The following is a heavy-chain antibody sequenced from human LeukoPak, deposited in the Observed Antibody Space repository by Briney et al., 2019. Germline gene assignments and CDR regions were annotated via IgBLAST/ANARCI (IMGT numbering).Heavy chain of an antibody. Sequence: PGGSLRLSCAASGFTFSSYEMNWVRQAPGKGLEWVSYISSSGSTIYYADSVKGRFTISRDNAKNSLYLQMNSLRAEDTAVYYCARAKGYYDTSGLAYWGRGTLVTVSS. CDR3: ARAKGYYDTSGLAY. CDR2: ISSSGSTI. J-gene: IGHJ4*02. CDR1: GFTFSSYE. D-gene: IGHD3-22*01. V-gene: IGHV3-48*03.